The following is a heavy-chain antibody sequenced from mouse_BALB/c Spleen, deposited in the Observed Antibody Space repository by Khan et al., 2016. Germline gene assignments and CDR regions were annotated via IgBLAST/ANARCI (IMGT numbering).Heavy chain of an antibody. J-gene: IGHJ3*01. V-gene: IGHV9-3-1*01. Sequence: QIQLVQSGPELKKPGETVKISCKASGYTFTNYGMNWVKQAPGKGLKWMGWINTYTGEPTYADDFKGRFAFSLETSASTAYLQINNLKNEDTATYFCAGSEDRYDVSPWFAYWGQGTLVTVSA. CDR3: AGSEDRYDVSPWFAY. CDR1: GYTFTNYG. CDR2: INTYTGEP. D-gene: IGHD2-14*01.